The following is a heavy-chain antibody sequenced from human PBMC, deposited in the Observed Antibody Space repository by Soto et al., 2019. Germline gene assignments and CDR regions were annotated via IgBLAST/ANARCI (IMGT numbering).Heavy chain of an antibody. J-gene: IGHJ5*02. Sequence: GGSLRLSCAASGFTFSSYSMNWVRQAPGKGLEWVSYISSSSTIYYADSVKGRFTISRDNAKNSLYLQMNSLRAEDTAVYYCARDRGEGWFDPWGQGTLVTVSS. V-gene: IGHV3-48*01. CDR2: ISSSSTI. CDR1: GFTFSSYS. CDR3: ARDRGEGWFDP.